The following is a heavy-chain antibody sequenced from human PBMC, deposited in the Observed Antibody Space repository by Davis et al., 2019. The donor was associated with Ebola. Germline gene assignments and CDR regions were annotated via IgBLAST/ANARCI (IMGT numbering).Heavy chain of an antibody. CDR3: ARGVTVTTIIYYYYGMDV. D-gene: IGHD4-17*01. CDR2: IYHSGST. CDR1: GGSISSGGYS. J-gene: IGHJ6*02. V-gene: IGHV4-30-2*01. Sequence: MPSETLSLTCAVSGGSISSGGYSWSWIRQPPGKGLEWIGYIYHSGSTYYNPSLKSRVTISVDRSKNQFSLKLSSVTAADTAVYYCARGVTVTTIIYYYYGMDVWGQGTTVTVSS.